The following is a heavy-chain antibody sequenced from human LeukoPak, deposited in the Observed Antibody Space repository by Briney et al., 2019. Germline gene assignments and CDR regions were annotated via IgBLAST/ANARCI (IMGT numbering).Heavy chain of an antibody. Sequence: GGSLRLSCAASGFTFSSYAMSWVRQAPGKGLEWVSTISGSGGSTYYADSVKGRFTISRDNSKNTLYLQMNSLRAEDTAVYYCAKAPSSLRFLEWPFDYWGQGTLVTVSS. V-gene: IGHV3-23*01. CDR1: GFTFSSYA. J-gene: IGHJ4*02. D-gene: IGHD3-3*01. CDR3: AKAPSSLRFLEWPFDY. CDR2: ISGSGGST.